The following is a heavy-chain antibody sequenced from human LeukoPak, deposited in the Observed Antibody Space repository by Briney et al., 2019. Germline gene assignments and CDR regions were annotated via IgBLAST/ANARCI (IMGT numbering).Heavy chain of an antibody. CDR2: IKSKTDGGTT. Sequence: GGSLRLSCAASGFTFSNAWMSWVRQAPGKGLEWVGRIKSKTDGGTTDYAAPVKGRFTISRDDSKNTLYLQMNSLRAEDTAVYYCARGGGVGSADAFDIWGQGTMVTVSS. D-gene: IGHD2-8*01. CDR1: GFTFSNAW. CDR3: ARGGGVGSADAFDI. J-gene: IGHJ3*02. V-gene: IGHV3-15*01.